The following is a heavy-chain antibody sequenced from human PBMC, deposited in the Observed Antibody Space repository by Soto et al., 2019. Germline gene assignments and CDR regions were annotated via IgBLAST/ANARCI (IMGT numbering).Heavy chain of an antibody. CDR2: ISGSGGST. D-gene: IGHD2-15*01. CDR3: AKDFYLVVAAAHGHFDY. Sequence: EVQLLESGGGLVQPGGSLRLSCAASGFTFSSYAMSWVRQAPGKGLEWVSAISGSGGSTYYADSVKGRFTISRDNSKNTLYLQMNSLRAEDTAVYYCAKDFYLVVAAAHGHFDYWGQGTLVTVSS. V-gene: IGHV3-23*01. CDR1: GFTFSSYA. J-gene: IGHJ4*02.